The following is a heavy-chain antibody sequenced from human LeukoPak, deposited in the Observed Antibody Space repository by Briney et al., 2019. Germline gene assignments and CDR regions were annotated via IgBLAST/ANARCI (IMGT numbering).Heavy chain of an antibody. CDR3: ARAGFAGTSSLLSDY. CDR2: ISSSSSYI. V-gene: IGHV3-21*01. J-gene: IGHJ4*02. Sequence: PRGSLRLSCAASGFTFSSYSMNWVRQAPGKGLEWVSSISSSSSYIYYADSVKGRLTISRDNAKNSLYLQMNSLRAEDTAVYYCARAGFAGTSSLLSDYWGQGTLVTVSS. D-gene: IGHD1-14*01. CDR1: GFTFSSYS.